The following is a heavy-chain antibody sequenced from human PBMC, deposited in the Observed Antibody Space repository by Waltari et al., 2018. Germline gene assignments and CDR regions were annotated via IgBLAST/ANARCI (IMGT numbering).Heavy chain of an antibody. CDR3: AKGHSSGWSHRHYYFDY. CDR2: ISYNGSNK. J-gene: IGHJ4*02. CDR1: GFTFSSYG. V-gene: IGHV3-30*18. Sequence: QVQLVESGGGVVQPGRSLRLSCAASGFTFSSYGMHWVRQAPGKGLEWGAVISYNGSNKYYADSVKGRFTISRDNSKNPLYLQMNSLRAEDTAVYYCAKGHSSGWSHRHYYFDYWGQGTLVTVSS. D-gene: IGHD6-19*01.